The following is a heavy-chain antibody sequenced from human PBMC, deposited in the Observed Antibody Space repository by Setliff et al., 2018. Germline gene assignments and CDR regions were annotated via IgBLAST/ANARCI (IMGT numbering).Heavy chain of an antibody. Sequence: PGGSLRLSCVVSGFTFSRYWMSWVRQAPGKGLEWVANIKEDGSEKYYVDSVKGRFTMSRDNAKNSLFLQMNSLRAEDTAVYYCARDHVYGSQYYYYYYGMDVWGQGTTVTVSS. CDR2: IKEDGSEK. CDR3: ARDHVYGSQYYYYYYGMDV. V-gene: IGHV3-7*01. J-gene: IGHJ6*02. CDR1: GFTFSRYW. D-gene: IGHD3-10*01.